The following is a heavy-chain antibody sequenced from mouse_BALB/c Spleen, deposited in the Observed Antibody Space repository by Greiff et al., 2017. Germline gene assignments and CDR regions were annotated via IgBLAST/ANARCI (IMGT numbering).Heavy chain of an antibody. D-gene: IGHD1-1*01. CDR3: ARGGFYYGSSYPLYFDV. J-gene: IGHJ1*01. CDR2: INPNNGGT. V-gene: IGHV1-18*01. Sequence: VQLKQSGPELVKPGASVKISCKTSGYTFTEYTMHWVKQSHGKSLEWIGGINPNNGGTSYNQKFKGKATLTVDKSSSTAYMELRSLTSEDSAVYYCARGGFYYGSSYPLYFDVWGAGTTVTVSS. CDR1: GYTFTEYT.